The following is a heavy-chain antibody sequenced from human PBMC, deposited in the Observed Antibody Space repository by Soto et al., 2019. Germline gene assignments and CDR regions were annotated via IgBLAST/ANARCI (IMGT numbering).Heavy chain of an antibody. V-gene: IGHV4-34*01. CDR1: GGSVSSGSYY. CDR2: MSHSGGS. J-gene: IGHJ3*02. D-gene: IGHD1-1*01. Sequence: QVQLQQWGAGLLKPSETLSLTCAVYGGSVSSGSYYWSWIRQPPGKGLEWIGEMSHSGGSHSNPYLKSRVTISVDTSKNQFSLKMSSVTAADTALYYCARVERGTATTVVDAFDIWGPGTMVTVSS. CDR3: ARVERGTATTVVDAFDI.